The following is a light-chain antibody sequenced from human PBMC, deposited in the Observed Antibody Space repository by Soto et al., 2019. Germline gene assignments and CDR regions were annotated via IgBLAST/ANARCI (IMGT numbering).Light chain of an antibody. CDR2: AAS. CDR1: QGISSY. Sequence: ASRITQSPSSFSASTGDIVTITCRASQGISSYLAWYQQKPGKAPKLLIYAASTLQSGVPSRFSGSGSGKDFTLTISCLQSEDFATYYCKQYYSHPLASGVGNKVDIX. V-gene: IGKV1-8*01. CDR3: KQYYSHPLA. J-gene: IGKJ4*01.